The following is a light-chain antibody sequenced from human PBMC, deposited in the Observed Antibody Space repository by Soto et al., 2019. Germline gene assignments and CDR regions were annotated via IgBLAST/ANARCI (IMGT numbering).Light chain of an antibody. CDR3: QQYNTWPPT. J-gene: IGKJ1*01. CDR1: QSLRTK. CDR2: EAS. V-gene: IGKV3-15*01. Sequence: IVMTQSPAALSVSPGERATLSCRASQSLRTKLAWYQQKPGQAPRLLIHEASTRATGIPARFSGSGSGTEFTLSISSLQSEDFAVYYCQQYNTWPPTFGHGSQVEIK.